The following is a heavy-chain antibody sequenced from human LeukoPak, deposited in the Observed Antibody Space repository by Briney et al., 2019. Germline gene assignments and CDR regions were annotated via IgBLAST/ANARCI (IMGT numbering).Heavy chain of an antibody. V-gene: IGHV4-34*01. CDR2: INHSGST. D-gene: IGHD3-3*01. CDR1: GGSFSGYY. J-gene: IGHJ5*02. CDR3: ARGAYDFWIPNWFDP. Sequence: SETLSLTCAVYGGSFSGYYWSWIRQPPGKGLEWIGEINHSGSTNYNPSLKSRVTISVDTSKNQFSLKLSSVAAADTAVYYCARGAYDFWIPNWFDPWGQGTLVTVSS.